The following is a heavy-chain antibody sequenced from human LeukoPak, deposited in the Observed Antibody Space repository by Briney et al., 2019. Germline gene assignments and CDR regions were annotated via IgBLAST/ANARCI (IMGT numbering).Heavy chain of an antibody. CDR3: ATPHIAASDY. CDR1: GGSISSSSYY. J-gene: IGHJ4*02. CDR2: IYYSGST. D-gene: IGHD6-13*01. Sequence: SETLSLTCTVSGGSISSSSYYWGWIRQPPGKALEWIGSIYYSGSTYYNPSLKSRVTISVDTSKNQFSLKLSSVTAADTAVYYCATPHIAASDYWGQGTLVTVSS. V-gene: IGHV4-39*01.